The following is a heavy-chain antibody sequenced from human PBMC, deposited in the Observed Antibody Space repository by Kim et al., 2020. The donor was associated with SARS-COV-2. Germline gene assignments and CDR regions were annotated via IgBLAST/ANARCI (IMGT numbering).Heavy chain of an antibody. D-gene: IGHD3-10*02. V-gene: IGHV2-5*01. Sequence: RYSTSLKSRLTITKDTSKNQVVLTMTNMDPVDTATYYCAHRGLFDSWFDPWGQGTLVTVSS. CDR3: AHRGLFDSWFDP. J-gene: IGHJ5*02.